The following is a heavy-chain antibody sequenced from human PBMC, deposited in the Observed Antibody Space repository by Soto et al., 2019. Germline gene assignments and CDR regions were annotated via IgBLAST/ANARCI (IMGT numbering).Heavy chain of an antibody. CDR1: GFSFTNYV. CDR3: AKDLPLTYDGSGYFPPPDDAFDI. V-gene: IGHV3-23*01. J-gene: IGHJ3*02. CDR2: ISGSSGRT. Sequence: RLSCAAAGFSFTNYVMSWVRQAPGKRLKRLSGISGSSGRTYDADSGKGRFTSSRDNSRNTLSLQMNSLRGEDTAIYYCAKDLPLTYDGSGYFPPPDDAFDIWGHGTMVTV. D-gene: IGHD3-22*01.